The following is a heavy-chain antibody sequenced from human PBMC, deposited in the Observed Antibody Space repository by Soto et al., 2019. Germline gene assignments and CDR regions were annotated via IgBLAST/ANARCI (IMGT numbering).Heavy chain of an antibody. CDR2: INHSGST. V-gene: IGHV4-34*01. CDR1: VGSFSGYF. Sequence: PSGTLSLTCTVSVGSFSGYFCNWVRQPPGKGLEWIGEINHSGSTKYNPSLKRRVTLSVDTSKNQFSLRVFSVTAADTAVYYCARDLSGYYYGMDVWGQGTTVTVSS. CDR3: ARDLSGYYYGMDV. J-gene: IGHJ6*02.